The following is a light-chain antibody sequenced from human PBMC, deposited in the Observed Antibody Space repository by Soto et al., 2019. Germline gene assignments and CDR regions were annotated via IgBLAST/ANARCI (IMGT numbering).Light chain of an antibody. Sequence: EIVMTQSPATLSVSPGETATLSCRASQSVNSNLAWYQQKPGQAPRLLISDASTRAAGLPARFSGSGSGTEFTLTISSLQSLDFAVYFCQQSNNGPKTLCQGT. CDR3: QQSNNGPKT. J-gene: IGKJ1*01. CDR1: QSVNSN. V-gene: IGKV3-15*01. CDR2: DAS.